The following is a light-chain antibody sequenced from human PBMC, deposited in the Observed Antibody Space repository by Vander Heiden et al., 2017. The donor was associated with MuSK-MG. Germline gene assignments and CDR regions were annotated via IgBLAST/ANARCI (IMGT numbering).Light chain of an antibody. CDR2: GAS. CDR3: QHDQDSPPIT. V-gene: IGKV3-15*01. Sequence: EIVMTQSPATLSVSPGERATLSCWASQSISSNLAWFQQKPGQAPRLLIYGASTRAPGIPARFSGSGSGTEFTLTISSRQSEDFVVYYCQHDQDSPPITFGQGTQLEIK. J-gene: IGKJ5*01. CDR1: QSISSN.